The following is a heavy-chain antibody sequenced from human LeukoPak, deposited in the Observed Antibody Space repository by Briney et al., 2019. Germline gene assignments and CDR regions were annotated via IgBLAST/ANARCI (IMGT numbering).Heavy chain of an antibody. Sequence: SETLSLTCTVSGGSISNYYWSWIRQPPGKGLEWIGYIYYSGSTYYNPSLKGRVTISVDTSKNQFSLKLSSVTAADTAVYCCARRGNSLDYWGQGTLVTVSS. CDR1: GGSISNYY. CDR3: ARRGNSLDY. CDR2: IYYSGST. J-gene: IGHJ4*02. D-gene: IGHD4-23*01. V-gene: IGHV4-59*01.